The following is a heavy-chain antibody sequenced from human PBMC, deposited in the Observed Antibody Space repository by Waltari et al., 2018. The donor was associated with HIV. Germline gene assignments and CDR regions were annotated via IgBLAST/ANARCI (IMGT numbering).Heavy chain of an antibody. CDR3: ARGYSSSRWIPLYH. CDR1: GFTFRHFA. Sequence: QVQLVESGGGVVQPGTSLTLSCSVSGFTFRHFAIHWVRQSTGKGLEWLAVFWSDGAEISYADSVKGRFTVSKDSSQKTLYLHLTSLRAEDTALYYCARGYSSSRWIPLYHWGRGTLVTVSS. V-gene: IGHV3-33*01. CDR2: FWSDGAEI. D-gene: IGHD6-6*01. J-gene: IGHJ4*02.